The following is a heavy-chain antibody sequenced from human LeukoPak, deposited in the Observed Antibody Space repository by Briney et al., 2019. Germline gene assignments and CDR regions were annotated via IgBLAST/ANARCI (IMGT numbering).Heavy chain of an antibody. CDR1: GFTVSSNY. Sequence: GGSLRLSCAASGFTVSSNYMSWVRQAPGKGLEWVSVIYPGGSTYYADSVKGRFTIPRHNSENTLDLQMNSLRVEDTAVYYCARGPWAAAGGSIDGLDIWGQGTMVTVSS. D-gene: IGHD6-13*01. CDR3: ARGPWAAAGGSIDGLDI. CDR2: IYPGGST. V-gene: IGHV3-53*04. J-gene: IGHJ3*02.